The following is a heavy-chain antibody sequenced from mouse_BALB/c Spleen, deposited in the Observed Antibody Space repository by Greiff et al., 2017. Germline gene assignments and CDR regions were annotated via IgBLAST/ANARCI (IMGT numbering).Heavy chain of an antibody. CDR1: GYTFTSYW. CDR2: IYPGSGST. J-gene: IGHJ4*01. CDR3: TRGQPMDY. Sequence: LKQPGSELVRPGASVKLSCKASGYTFTSYWMHWVKQRHGQGLEWIGNIYPGSGSTNYDEKFKSKGTLTVDTSSSTAYMHLSSLTSEDSAVYYCTRGQPMDYWGQGTSVTVSS. V-gene: IGHV1S22*01.